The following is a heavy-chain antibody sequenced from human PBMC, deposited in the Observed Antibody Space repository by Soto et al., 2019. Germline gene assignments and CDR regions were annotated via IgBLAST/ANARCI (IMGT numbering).Heavy chain of an antibody. CDR2: ISGSGGST. D-gene: IGHD6-19*01. CDR1: GLTFSSYA. Sequence: EVQLLESGGGLVQPGGSLRLSCAASGLTFSSYAMSWVRQAPGKGLEWVSAISGSGGSTYYADSVKGRFTISRDNSKNTRYLQMNSLRAEDTAVYYCAKSIAVAPLKVGARGFDYLGQGTLVTVSS. V-gene: IGHV3-23*01. J-gene: IGHJ4*02. CDR3: AKSIAVAPLKVGARGFDY.